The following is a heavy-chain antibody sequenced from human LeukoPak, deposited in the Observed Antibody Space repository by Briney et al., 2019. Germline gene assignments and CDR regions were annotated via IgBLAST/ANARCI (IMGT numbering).Heavy chain of an antibody. V-gene: IGHV3-23*01. CDR1: GFTFSSYA. CDR2: ISGSGGST. J-gene: IGHJ4*02. CDR3: AKDSPYDYYGTKFDY. D-gene: IGHD3-10*01. Sequence: GGSLRLSCAASGFTFSSYAMSWVRQAPGKGLEWVSAISGSGGSTYYADSVKGRFTISRDDSKNTLYLQMNSLRAEDTAVYYCAKDSPYDYYGTKFDYWGQGTLVTVSS.